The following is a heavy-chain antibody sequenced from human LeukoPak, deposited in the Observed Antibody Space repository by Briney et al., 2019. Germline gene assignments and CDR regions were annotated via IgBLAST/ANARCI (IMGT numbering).Heavy chain of an antibody. V-gene: IGHV5-51*01. CDR1: GFTFSDFS. Sequence: PGGSLRLPCVASGFTFSDFSLNWVRQAPGKGLEWMGIIYPGDSDTRYSPSFQGQVTISADKSISTAYLQWSSLKASDTAMYYCARREGASYYFDYWGQGTLVTVSS. CDR2: IYPGDSDT. CDR3: ARREGASYYFDY. D-gene: IGHD1-26*01. J-gene: IGHJ4*02.